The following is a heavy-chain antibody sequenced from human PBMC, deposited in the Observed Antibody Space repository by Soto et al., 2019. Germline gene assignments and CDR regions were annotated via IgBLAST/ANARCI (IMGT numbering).Heavy chain of an antibody. CDR1: AFTFRSYG. CDR2: ISYDGSNK. J-gene: IGHJ4*02. D-gene: IGHD6-19*01. Sequence: GGSLRLSCETSAFTFRSYGMHWVRQAPGKGLQWVASISYDGSNKKYVDSVKGRFTVSRDNSKSTLYLQMNSLRRDDTAVYYCARVTQYSSGSFDYWGQGTLVTVSS. V-gene: IGHV3-30*03. CDR3: ARVTQYSSGSFDY.